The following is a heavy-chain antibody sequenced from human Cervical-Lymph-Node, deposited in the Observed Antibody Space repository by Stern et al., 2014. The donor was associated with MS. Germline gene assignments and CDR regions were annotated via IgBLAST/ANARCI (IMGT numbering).Heavy chain of an antibody. D-gene: IGHD3-22*01. CDR1: GDSISSGDNY. V-gene: IGHV4-30-4*01. CDR2: IYYIGST. J-gene: IGHJ4*02. CDR3: ARGESSRYYYYFDY. Sequence: QVQLQESGPGLVKPSQTLSLTCNVSGDSISSGDNYWSWLRQSPGKGLEWIGYIYYIGSTFYNPSLKSRVTISVDTSQNQFSLRLSSVTAADTAVYYCARGESSRYYYYFDYWGQGTLVTVSS.